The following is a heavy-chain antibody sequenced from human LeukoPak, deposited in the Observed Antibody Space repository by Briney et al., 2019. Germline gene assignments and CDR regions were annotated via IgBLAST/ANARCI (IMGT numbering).Heavy chain of an antibody. D-gene: IGHD6-13*01. V-gene: IGHV1-2*02. CDR3: ARDQASWAAAGIDY. CDR2: INPNSGGT. J-gene: IGHJ4*02. Sequence: ASVKVSCKASGYTFTGYYMHWVRQAPGQGLEWMGWINPNSGGTNYAQKFQGRVTMTRDTSISTAYMELSSLRSEDTAVYYCARDQASWAAAGIDYWGQGTLVTVSS. CDR1: GYTFTGYY.